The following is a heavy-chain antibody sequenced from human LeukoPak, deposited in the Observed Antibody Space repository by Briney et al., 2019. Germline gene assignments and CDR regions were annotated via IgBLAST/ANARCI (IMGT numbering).Heavy chain of an antibody. CDR1: AFTFRTYS. V-gene: IGHV3-21*01. CDR2: ISSSSSYI. Sequence: SGGSLRLSCAASAFTFRTYSVNWVRQAPGKGLEWVSSISSSSSYIYYADSVKGRFTISRDNAKNSLYLQMNSLRAEDTAVYYCASGSSGWYSGNYYYMDVWGKGTTVTVSS. J-gene: IGHJ6*03. CDR3: ASGSSGWYSGNYYYMDV. D-gene: IGHD6-19*01.